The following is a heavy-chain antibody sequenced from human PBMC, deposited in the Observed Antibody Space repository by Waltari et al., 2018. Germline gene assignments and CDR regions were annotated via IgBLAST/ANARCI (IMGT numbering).Heavy chain of an antibody. V-gene: IGHV4-59*08. D-gene: IGHD3-16*01. CDR1: GGSIRGYY. CDR2: IYYGGST. CDR3: ARHAGGVTTDFDF. Sequence: VQLQESGPGRVKPSETLSLTCTVSGGSIRGYYWSWIRQPPGKGLEWIGYIYYGGSTNYSPSLKSRVTISVDTSKNQFSLNLNSVTAADTAVYYCARHAGGVTTDFDFWGQGTLVTVSS. J-gene: IGHJ4*02.